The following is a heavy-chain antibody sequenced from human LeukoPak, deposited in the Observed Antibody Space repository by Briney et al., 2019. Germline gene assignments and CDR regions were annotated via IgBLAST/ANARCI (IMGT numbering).Heavy chain of an antibody. CDR3: ARANRYDLYFDY. D-gene: IGHD5-12*01. CDR1: GGSFSGYY. J-gene: IGHJ4*02. Sequence: SETLSLTCAVYGGSFSGYYWSWIRQPPGKGLEWIGYIYYSGSSNYNPSLKSRVTISVDTSKNQISLKLSSVTAADTAVYYCARANRYDLYFDYWGQGTLVTVSS. CDR2: IYYSGSS. V-gene: IGHV4-59*01.